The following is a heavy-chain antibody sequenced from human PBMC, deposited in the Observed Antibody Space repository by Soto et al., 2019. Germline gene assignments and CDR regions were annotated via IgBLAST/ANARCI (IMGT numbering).Heavy chain of an antibody. CDR2: IIPIFGTA. CDR1: GGTFSSYA. Sequence: ASVKVSCKSSGGTFSSYAISWVRQAPGQGLEWMGGIIPIFGTANYAQKFQGRVTITADESTSTAYMELSSLRSEDTAVYYCATDRKHSSGWHGSDWFDPWGQGTLVTVSS. D-gene: IGHD6-19*01. CDR3: ATDRKHSSGWHGSDWFDP. V-gene: IGHV1-69*13. J-gene: IGHJ5*02.